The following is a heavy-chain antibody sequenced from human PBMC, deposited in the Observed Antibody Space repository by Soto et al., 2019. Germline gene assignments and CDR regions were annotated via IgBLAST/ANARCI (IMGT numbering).Heavy chain of an antibody. CDR2: SSAYNGNT. Sequence: SSVKVSCKASGYTFTSYGISCLRQPPAQGLEWMGWSSAYNGNTNYAQKLQGRVTMTTDTSTSTAYMELRSLRSDDTAVYYCARDRSLWFGSNWFDPWGQGTMVTVSS. CDR1: GYTFTSYG. D-gene: IGHD3-10*01. J-gene: IGHJ5*02. V-gene: IGHV1-18*01. CDR3: ARDRSLWFGSNWFDP.